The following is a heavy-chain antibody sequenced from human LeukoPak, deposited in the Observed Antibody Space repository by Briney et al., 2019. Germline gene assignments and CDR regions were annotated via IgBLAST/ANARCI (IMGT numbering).Heavy chain of an antibody. CDR3: ARDSLGYYDSSGYHPSNYYYYMDV. J-gene: IGHJ6*03. CDR2: ISAYNGNT. CDR1: GYTFTSYG. D-gene: IGHD3-22*01. Sequence: GASVKVSCKASGYTFTSYGISWVRQAPGQGLEWMGWISAYNGNTNYAQKLQGRVTMTTDTSTSTAYMELRSLRSDDTAVYYCARDSLGYYDSSGYHPSNYYYYMDVWGKGTTVTVSS. V-gene: IGHV1-18*01.